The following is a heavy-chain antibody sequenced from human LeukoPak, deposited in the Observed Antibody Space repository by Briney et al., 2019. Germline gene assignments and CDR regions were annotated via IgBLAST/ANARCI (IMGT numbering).Heavy chain of an antibody. Sequence: SETLSLTCTVSGYSISSGYYWGWIRQPPGKGLEWIGSIYHSGSTYYNPSLKSRVTISVDTSKNQFSLKLSSVTAADTAVYYCARDLRDSSGYTTGGRYWGQGTLVTVSS. D-gene: IGHD3-22*01. CDR3: ARDLRDSSGYTTGGRY. J-gene: IGHJ4*02. CDR1: GYSISSGYY. CDR2: IYHSGST. V-gene: IGHV4-38-2*02.